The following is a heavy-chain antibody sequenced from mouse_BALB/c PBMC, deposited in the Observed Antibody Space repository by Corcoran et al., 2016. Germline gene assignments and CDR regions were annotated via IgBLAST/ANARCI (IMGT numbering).Heavy chain of an antibody. CDR2: IYWDDDK. V-gene: IGHV8-12*01. CDR3: SRYDAWFAY. D-gene: IGHD2-14*01. J-gene: IGHJ3*01. CDR1: GFSLSTSGIG. Sequence: QITLKESGPGILQPSQTLSLTCSFSGFSLSTSGIGVSWIRQPSGKGLEWLAHIYWDDDKRYNPSLNSRLTISKDTSSNQVFLKITSVDTADTATYYCSRYDAWFAYWGQGTLVTVS.